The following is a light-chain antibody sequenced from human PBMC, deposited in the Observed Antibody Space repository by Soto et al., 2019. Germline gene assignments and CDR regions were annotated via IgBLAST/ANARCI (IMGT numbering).Light chain of an antibody. CDR2: DDS. CDR1: NIGSKT. J-gene: IGLJ1*01. V-gene: IGLV3-21*02. Sequence: SYELTQPPSMSVAPGQTARITCGGNNIGSKTVHWYQQKAGQAPVLVVYDDSDRPSGIPERFSGSNSGNTATLTISRVEAGDEADYYCQVWDVSTAHYVFVTGTKVTVL. CDR3: QVWDVSTAHYV.